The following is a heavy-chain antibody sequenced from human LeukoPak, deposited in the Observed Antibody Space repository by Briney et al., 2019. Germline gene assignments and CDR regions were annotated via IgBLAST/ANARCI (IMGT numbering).Heavy chain of an antibody. CDR1: GGSISSYY. J-gene: IGHJ4*02. D-gene: IGHD1-26*01. V-gene: IGHV4-59*01. Sequence: SETLSLTCTVSGGSISSYYWSWIRQPPGKGLEWIGYIYYSGSTNYNPSLKSRVTISVDTSKNQFSLKLSSVTAADTAVYYCAREKWELLLFFDSWGQGTLVTVSS. CDR3: AREKWELLLFFDS. CDR2: IYYSGST.